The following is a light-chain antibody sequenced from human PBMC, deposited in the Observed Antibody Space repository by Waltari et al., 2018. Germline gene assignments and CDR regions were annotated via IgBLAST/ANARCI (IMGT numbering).Light chain of an antibody. V-gene: IGLV2-14*03. CDR1: SSYVGGYNY. J-gene: IGLJ2*01. CDR3: SSYTSSSTRV. Sequence: QSALTQPASVSGSPGQSITISCTGTSSYVGGYNYVSWYQQHPGKAPKLMIYDVSNRPSGVSNLFSGSKSGNTASLTISGLQAEDEADYYCSSYTSSSTRVFGGGTKLTVL. CDR2: DVS.